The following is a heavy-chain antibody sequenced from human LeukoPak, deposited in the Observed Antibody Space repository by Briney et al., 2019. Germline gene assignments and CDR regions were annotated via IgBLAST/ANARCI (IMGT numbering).Heavy chain of an antibody. CDR3: AKEKQRNFDY. CDR2: TSGSGDGT. CDR1: GFTFSNYA. J-gene: IGHJ4*02. Sequence: GSLRPSCAASGFTFSNYAMSWVRQAPGKGLEWVSGTSGSGDGTYYGDSVKGRFTISRDNSKNTLYLQMNSLRAEDTAVYYCAKEKQRNFDYWGQGTLVTVSS. V-gene: IGHV3-23*01.